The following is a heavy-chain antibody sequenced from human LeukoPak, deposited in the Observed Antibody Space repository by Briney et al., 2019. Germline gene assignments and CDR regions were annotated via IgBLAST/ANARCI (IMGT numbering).Heavy chain of an antibody. CDR3: ARGTYYGSFDL. J-gene: IGHJ4*02. CDR2: ISGDGSTT. D-gene: IGHD4-17*01. CDR1: GFTFSSYW. Sequence: GGSLRLSCAASGFTFSSYWMHWVRQAPGKGLVRVSRISGDGSTTSYADSVKGRFTISRDNAKNTLHLQMNSLRVEDTSVYYCARGTYYGSFDLWGQGTLVTVSS. V-gene: IGHV3-74*01.